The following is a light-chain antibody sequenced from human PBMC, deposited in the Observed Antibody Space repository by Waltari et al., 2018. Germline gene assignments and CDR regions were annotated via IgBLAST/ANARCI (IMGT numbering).Light chain of an antibody. J-gene: IGKJ1*01. V-gene: IGKV3-15*01. CDR1: QSVSNN. CDR3: RQYNTWLRT. Sequence: EIAMTQSPATLSVSPGERATLSCRASQSVSNNLVWYQQKPGQAPRLLIYDASTRATDIPARFSGSGSGTEFTLTISSLQSEDSAVYYCRQYNTWLRTFGQGTKVVI. CDR2: DAS.